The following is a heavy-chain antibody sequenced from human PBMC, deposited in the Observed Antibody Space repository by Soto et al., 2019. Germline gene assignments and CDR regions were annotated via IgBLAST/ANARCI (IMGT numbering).Heavy chain of an antibody. CDR2: ISAYNGNT. CDR1: GYTFTSYG. Sequence: GASVKVSCKASGYTFTSYGISWVRQAPGQGLEWMGWISAYNGNTNYAQKLQGRVTMTTDTSTSTAYTELRSLRSDDTAVYYCASDNHRLAVASKDFDYWGQGTLVTVSS. V-gene: IGHV1-18*01. D-gene: IGHD6-19*01. J-gene: IGHJ4*02. CDR3: ASDNHRLAVASKDFDY.